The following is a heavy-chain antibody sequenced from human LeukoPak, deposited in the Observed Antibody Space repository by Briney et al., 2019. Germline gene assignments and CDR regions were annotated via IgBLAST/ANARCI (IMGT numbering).Heavy chain of an antibody. V-gene: IGHV3-48*01. CDR2: ISSSSSTI. CDR3: AKSRSGSANWALQIFDN. D-gene: IGHD1-1*01. Sequence: GGSLRLSCAASGFTFSSYSMNWVRQAPGKGLEWVSYISSSSSTIYYADSVKGRFAISRDNAKNSLYLQMNSLRAEDTAVYFCAKSRSGSANWALQIFDNWGQGTLVTVSS. CDR1: GFTFSSYS. J-gene: IGHJ4*02.